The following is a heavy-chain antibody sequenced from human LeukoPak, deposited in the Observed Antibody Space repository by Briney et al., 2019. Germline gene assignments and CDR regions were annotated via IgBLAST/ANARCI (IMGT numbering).Heavy chain of an antibody. V-gene: IGHV1-2*02. J-gene: IGHJ5*02. Sequence: ASVKVSCKASGYTFTGYYMHWVRQAPGQGLEWMGWINPNSGGTNYAQKFQGRVTMTRDTSISTAYMELSRLRSDDTAVYYCARGYSSPPERPLNWFDPWGQGTLVTVSS. CDR3: ARGYSSPPERPLNWFDP. D-gene: IGHD6-13*01. CDR2: INPNSGGT. CDR1: GYTFTGYY.